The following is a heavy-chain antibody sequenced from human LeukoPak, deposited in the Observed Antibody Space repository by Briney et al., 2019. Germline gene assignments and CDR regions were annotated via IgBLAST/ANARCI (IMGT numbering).Heavy chain of an antibody. J-gene: IGHJ3*02. CDR2: IYHSGSA. CDR3: ARVPLNYDSSGYYYLRAFDI. D-gene: IGHD3-22*01. Sequence: PSETLSLTCAVSGYSISSGYYWAWIRPPPGKGLEWIGNIYHSGSAYYNPSLKSRVTISVDTSKNQFSLKLSSVTAADTAVYYCARVPLNYDSSGYYYLRAFDIWGQGTMVTVSS. V-gene: IGHV4-38-2*01. CDR1: GYSISSGYY.